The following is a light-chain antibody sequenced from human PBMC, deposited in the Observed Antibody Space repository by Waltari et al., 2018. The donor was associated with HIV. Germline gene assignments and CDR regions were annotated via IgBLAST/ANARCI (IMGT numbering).Light chain of an antibody. CDR3: QVWDSGSDHPDVV. J-gene: IGLJ2*01. CDR1: HIGRKS. CDR2: DDN. Sequence: SYVLTQPTSVSVAPGQTARITCGGNHIGRKSVHWYQQKPGQAPVLVVYDDNDRPSGIPERFFGSNSGNTATLTITRVEAGDEADYYCQVWDSGSDHPDVVFGGGTKLTVL. V-gene: IGLV3-21*02.